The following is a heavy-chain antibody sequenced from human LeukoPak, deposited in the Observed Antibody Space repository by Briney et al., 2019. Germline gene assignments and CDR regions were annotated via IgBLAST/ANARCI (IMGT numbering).Heavy chain of an antibody. Sequence: SGPTLVKPSQTLSLTCSGSEGSIRHKTYYWVWIRQSPGKGREWLGCIYKNGDTYYNPSVESRLSISVDTSKNQFYLNMTSVTAADTAVYFCARRGDYSFGDWFDPWGQGLLVTVSS. CDR1: EGSIRHKTYY. D-gene: IGHD1-26*01. J-gene: IGHJ5*02. CDR3: ARRGDYSFGDWFDP. V-gene: IGHV4-39*01. CDR2: IYKNGDT.